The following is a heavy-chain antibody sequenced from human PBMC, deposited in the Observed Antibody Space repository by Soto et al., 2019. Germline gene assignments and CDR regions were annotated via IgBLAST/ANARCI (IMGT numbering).Heavy chain of an antibody. CDR2: ISYDGSNK. CDR3: AKGNRWFQH. J-gene: IGHJ1*01. CDR1: GFTFSSYG. V-gene: IGHV3-30*18. Sequence: GGSLRLSCAASGFTFSSYGMHWVRQAPGKGLEWVAVISYDGSNKYYADSVKGRFTISRDNSKNTLYLQMNSLRAEDTAVYYCAKGNRWFQHWGQGTLVTVSS.